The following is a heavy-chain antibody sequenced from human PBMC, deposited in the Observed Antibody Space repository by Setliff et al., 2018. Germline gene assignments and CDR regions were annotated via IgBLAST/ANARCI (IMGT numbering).Heavy chain of an antibody. CDR3: ARTESPDTYGDPDDAFDI. V-gene: IGHV3-74*01. CDR1: GFTFSSHW. Sequence: GGSLRLSCAAAGFTFSSHWMHWVRQAPGKRLMWVSRINNDGSSTTYEDSVKGRFTISRDNAKNSLYLQMNSLRVEDTAVYYCARTESPDTYGDPDDAFDIWGQGTMVTV. CDR2: INNDGSST. J-gene: IGHJ3*02. D-gene: IGHD4-17*01.